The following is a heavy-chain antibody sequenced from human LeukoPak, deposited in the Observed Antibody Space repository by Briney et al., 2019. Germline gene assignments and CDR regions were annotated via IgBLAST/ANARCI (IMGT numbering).Heavy chain of an antibody. V-gene: IGHV4-39*01. CDR1: DGSISSSSYY. J-gene: IGHJ3*02. CDR2: IYYSGRT. Sequence: PSETLSLTCSVSDGSISSSSYYWGWIRQPPGKGLEWIGSIYYSGRTYYNPSLKSRVTISVDTSKSQFSLKLSSVTAADTAVYYCARHNKAFDIWGQGTMVTVSS. D-gene: IGHD2/OR15-2a*01. CDR3: ARHNKAFDI.